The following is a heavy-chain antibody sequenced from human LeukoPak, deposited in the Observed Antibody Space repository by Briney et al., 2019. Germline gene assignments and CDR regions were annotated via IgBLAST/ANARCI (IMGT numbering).Heavy chain of an antibody. Sequence: GGSLRLSCAASEFRFNSYNMNWVRQAPGKGLEWVSSISSSSSYIYYADSVKGRFTISRDNAKNSLYLQMNGLRAEDTAVYYCARDGGNWNFYYDMDVWGLGTTVTVSS. V-gene: IGHV3-21*01. CDR1: EFRFNSYN. D-gene: IGHD1-1*01. CDR3: ARDGGNWNFYYDMDV. J-gene: IGHJ6*02. CDR2: ISSSSSYI.